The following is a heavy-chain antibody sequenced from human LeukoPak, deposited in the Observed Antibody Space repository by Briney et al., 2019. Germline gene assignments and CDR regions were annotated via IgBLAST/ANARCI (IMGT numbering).Heavy chain of an antibody. D-gene: IGHD3-22*01. CDR2: IYSSGST. Sequence: PSETLSLTCTVSGGSISSRSYYWGWIRQPPGKGLEWIANIYSSGSTYQNPSLKSRVTISVDTSMTHFSLKLSSLTAADTAVYYCGSQFYDSSGYYFQHRGQGTLVTVSS. J-gene: IGHJ1*01. CDR1: GGSISSRSYY. CDR3: GSQFYDSSGYYFQH. V-gene: IGHV4-39*02.